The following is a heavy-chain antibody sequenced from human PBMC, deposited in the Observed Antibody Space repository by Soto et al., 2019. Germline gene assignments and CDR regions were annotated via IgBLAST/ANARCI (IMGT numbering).Heavy chain of an antibody. J-gene: IGHJ4*02. D-gene: IGHD3-22*01. V-gene: IGHV2-5*01. Sequence: SGPTLVNPTQTLTLTCTFSGFSLSTSGVGVGWIRQPPGKALEWLALIYWNDDKRYSPSLKSRLTITKDTSKNQVVLTMTNMDPVDTATYYCAHTTLVVVITRPYYFDYWGQGTLGTAPQ. CDR1: GFSLSTSGVG. CDR2: IYWNDDK. CDR3: AHTTLVVVITRPYYFDY.